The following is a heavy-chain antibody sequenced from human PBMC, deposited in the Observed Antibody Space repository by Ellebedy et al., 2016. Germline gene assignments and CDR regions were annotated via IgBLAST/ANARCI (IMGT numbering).Heavy chain of an antibody. V-gene: IGHV4-39*01. D-gene: IGHD6-13*01. CDR2: IHYSGGA. CDR1: GASISSGGYH. CDR3: ARGQQQRITTAGTRKHYFDY. Sequence: SETLSLTCSVSGASISSGGYHWGWIRQPPGRGLEWIGSIHYSGGASYNPSLMSRVAISIDTSKNQLSLKLSSVTAADTAVYYCARGQQQRITTAGTRKHYFDYWGQGTLVTVSS. J-gene: IGHJ4*02.